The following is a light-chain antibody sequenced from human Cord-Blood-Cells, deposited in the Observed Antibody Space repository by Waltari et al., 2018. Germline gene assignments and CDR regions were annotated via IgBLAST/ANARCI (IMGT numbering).Light chain of an antibody. Sequence: QSALTQPAPVSGPPGQSTPTPCTGTRRAVGGYHYFSWYQQHPGKAPNLMIYHVSNRPSGVSNRFSGSKSGNTASLTISGLQAEDEADYYCSSYTSSSTVVFGGGTKLTVL. CDR3: SSYTSSSTVV. CDR2: HVS. J-gene: IGLJ2*01. CDR1: RRAVGGYHY. V-gene: IGLV2-14*03.